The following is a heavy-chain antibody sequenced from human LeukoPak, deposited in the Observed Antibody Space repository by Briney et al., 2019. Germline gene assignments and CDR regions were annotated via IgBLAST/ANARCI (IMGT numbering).Heavy chain of an antibody. Sequence: GRSLRLSCAASGFTFSSYAMSWVRQAPGKGLEWVSVVSGSGGSTYYADSVKGRFTISRDNSKNTLYLQMNSLRAEDTAVYYCAKVLPSSSWYCYFDYWGQGTLVTVSS. CDR3: AKVLPSSSWYCYFDY. CDR1: GFTFSSYA. D-gene: IGHD6-13*01. V-gene: IGHV3-23*01. CDR2: VSGSGGST. J-gene: IGHJ4*02.